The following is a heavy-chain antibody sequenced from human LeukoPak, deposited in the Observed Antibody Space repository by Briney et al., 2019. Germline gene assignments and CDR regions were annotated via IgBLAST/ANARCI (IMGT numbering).Heavy chain of an antibody. Sequence: SETQSLTCTVSGGSINSLYWNWIRQLPGKGLEWIGYIHYSGITNYNPSFNSRVTISLDTSKNQFSLKLTSVTAADMAVYYCARGSRAVTTSSNIHPYYFDYWGQGTLVTVSS. CDR3: ARGSRAVTTSSNIHPYYFDY. V-gene: IGHV4-59*01. D-gene: IGHD4-17*01. CDR1: GGSINSLY. J-gene: IGHJ4*02. CDR2: IHYSGIT.